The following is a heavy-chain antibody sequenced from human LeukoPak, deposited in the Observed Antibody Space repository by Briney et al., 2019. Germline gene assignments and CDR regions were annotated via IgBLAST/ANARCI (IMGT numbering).Heavy chain of an antibody. CDR1: GGSISSSSYY. CDR2: IYYSGST. Sequence: PSETLSLTCTVSGGSISSSSYYWGWIRQPPGKGLEWIGSIYYSGSTYYNPSLKSRVTISVDTSKNQFSLKLSSVTAADTAVYYCARRGLYGSGSYYSDYWGQGTLVTVSS. J-gene: IGHJ4*02. V-gene: IGHV4-39*01. D-gene: IGHD3-10*01. CDR3: ARRGLYGSGSYYSDY.